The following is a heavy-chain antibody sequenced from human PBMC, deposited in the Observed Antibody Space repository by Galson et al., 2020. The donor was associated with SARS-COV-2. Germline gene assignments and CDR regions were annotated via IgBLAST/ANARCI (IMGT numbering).Heavy chain of an antibody. D-gene: IGHD2-15*01. V-gene: IGHV4-39*01. CDR3: ARHLAVEFHYFDS. Sequence: PSETLSLTCIVSGDSISGSTYYWGWIRQPPGKGLEWIGSIYYTGYTYTNPSLRSRVTISVDTSKNQFSLSLSSVTAADTALYYCARHLAVEFHYFDSWGQGTLVTVSS. J-gene: IGHJ4*02. CDR1: GDSISGSTYY. CDR2: IYYTGYT.